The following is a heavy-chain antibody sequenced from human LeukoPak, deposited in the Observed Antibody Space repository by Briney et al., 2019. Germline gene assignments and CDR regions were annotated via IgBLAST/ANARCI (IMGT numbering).Heavy chain of an antibody. V-gene: IGHV3-48*03. CDR2: ISSSGSTT. CDR1: GFTFSDYE. Sequence: GGSLRLSCAASGFTFSDYEMNWVRQAPGKGLEWVSYISSSGSTTKYEDSVKGRFTISRDNAKNSLFLQMNSLRAEDTAVYYCCGASFGYWGQGSLVTVSS. CDR3: CGASFGY. J-gene: IGHJ4*02. D-gene: IGHD2-21*01.